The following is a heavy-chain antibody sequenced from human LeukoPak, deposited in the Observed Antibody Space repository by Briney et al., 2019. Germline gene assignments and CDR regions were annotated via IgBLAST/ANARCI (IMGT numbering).Heavy chain of an antibody. J-gene: IGHJ4*02. CDR2: IYYSGSI. V-gene: IGHV4-59*08. Sequence: PSETLSLTCSVSGASISSHYWSWIRQPPGKGLEWIGYIYYSGSINYNPSLKSRVTISVDMSKNQFSLQLSSVTAADTAVYYCARQSRDGDYIAKLFDYWGQGTLVTVSS. CDR3: ARQSRDGDYIAKLFDY. D-gene: IGHD4-17*01. CDR1: GASISSHY.